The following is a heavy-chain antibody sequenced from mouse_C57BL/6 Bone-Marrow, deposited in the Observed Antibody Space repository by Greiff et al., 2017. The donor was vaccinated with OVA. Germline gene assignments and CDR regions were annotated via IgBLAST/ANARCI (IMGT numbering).Heavy chain of an antibody. V-gene: IGHV5-9-1*02. CDR1: GFTFSSYA. J-gene: IGHJ4*01. D-gene: IGHD1-1*01. CDR3: TRERIITTAYYYAMDY. CDR2: ISSGGDYI. Sequence: EVKVVESGEGLVKPGGSLKLSCAASGFTFSSYAMSWVRQTPEKRLEWVAYISSGGDYIYYADTVKGRFTISRDNARNTLYLQMSSLKSEDTAMYYCTRERIITTAYYYAMDYWGQGTSVTVSS.